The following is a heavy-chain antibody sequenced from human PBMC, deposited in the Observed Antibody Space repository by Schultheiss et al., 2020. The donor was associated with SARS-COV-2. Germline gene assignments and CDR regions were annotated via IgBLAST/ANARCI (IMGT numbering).Heavy chain of an antibody. D-gene: IGHD6-13*01. Sequence: GESLKISCAASGFTFSSYWMSWVRQAPGKGLEWVANIKQDGSEKYYVDSVKGRFTISRDNAKNSLYLQMNSLRAEDTAVYYCTTSGYSSPPPSKYWGQGTLVTVSS. CDR2: IKQDGSEK. J-gene: IGHJ4*02. CDR3: TTSGYSSPPPSKY. CDR1: GFTFSSYW. V-gene: IGHV3-7*03.